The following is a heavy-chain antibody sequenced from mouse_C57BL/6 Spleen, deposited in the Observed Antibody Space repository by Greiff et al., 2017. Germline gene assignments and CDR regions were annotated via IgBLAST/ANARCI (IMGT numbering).Heavy chain of an antibody. J-gene: IGHJ2*01. CDR3: ARSGSSGIYFDY. D-gene: IGHD1-1*01. CDR2: INPSTGGT. V-gene: IGHV1-42*01. CDR1: GYSFTGYY. Sequence: VQLQQSGPELVKPGASVKISCKASGYSFTGYYMNWVKQSPEKSLEWIGEINPSTGGTTYNQKFKAKATLTVDKSSSTAYMQLKSLTSEDSAVYYCARSGSSGIYFDYWGQGTTLTVSS.